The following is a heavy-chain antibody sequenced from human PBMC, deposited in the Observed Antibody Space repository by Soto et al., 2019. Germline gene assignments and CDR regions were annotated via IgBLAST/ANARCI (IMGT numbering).Heavy chain of an antibody. CDR2: ISGSGGST. CDR3: AKDVRYCSSTSCYYDY. J-gene: IGHJ4*02. D-gene: IGHD2-2*01. CDR1: GFTFSSYA. V-gene: IGHV3-23*01. Sequence: GESLKISCAASGFTFSSYAMSWVRQAPGKGLEWVSAISGSGGSTYYADSVKGRFTISRDNSKNTLYLQMNSLRAEDTAVYYCAKDVRYCSSTSCYYDYWGQGTLVTVSS.